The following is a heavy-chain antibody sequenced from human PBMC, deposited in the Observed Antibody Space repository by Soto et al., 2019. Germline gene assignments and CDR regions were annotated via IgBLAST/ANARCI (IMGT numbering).Heavy chain of an antibody. J-gene: IGHJ4*02. CDR3: TTGLSSGYYNFDY. V-gene: IGHV3-15*01. D-gene: IGHD3-22*01. Sequence: AGGAPRLSCAASGFTFSNPWVSWGRQAPGKGLEGVGRIKRNTDGGTTDYAAPVKGRFTISRDDSKNTLSLQMNSLKNEDTAVYFCTTGLSSGYYNFDYWGQGTLVTVSS. CDR1: GFTFSNPW. CDR2: IKRNTDGGTT.